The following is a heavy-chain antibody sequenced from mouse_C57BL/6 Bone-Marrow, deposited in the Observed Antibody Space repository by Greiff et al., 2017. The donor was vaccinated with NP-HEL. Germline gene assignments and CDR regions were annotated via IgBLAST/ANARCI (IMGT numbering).Heavy chain of an antibody. J-gene: IGHJ4*01. CDR2: IYPGSGST. CDR1: GYTFTSYW. CDR3: AREENYSACYYAMDD. Sequence: QVQLQQPGAELVKPGASVKMSCKASGYTFTSYWITWVKQRPGQGLEWIGDIYPGSGSTNYNEKFKSKATLTVDTSSSTAYMQLSSLTSEDSAVYYGAREENYSACYYAMDDWGQGTSVTVSS. V-gene: IGHV1-55*01. D-gene: IGHD2-12*01.